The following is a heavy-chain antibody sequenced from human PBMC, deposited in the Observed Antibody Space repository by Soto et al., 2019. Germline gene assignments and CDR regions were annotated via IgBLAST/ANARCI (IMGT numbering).Heavy chain of an antibody. V-gene: IGHV1-3*01. Sequence: ASVKVSCKASGYTFTSYAMHWVRQAPGQRLEWMGWINAGNGNTKYSQKFQGRVTITRDTSASTAYMELSSLRFEDTAVYYCAAPGSYYDGRQYYYGLDVWGQGTTVTVSS. CDR2: INAGNGNT. CDR1: GYTFTSYA. J-gene: IGHJ6*02. CDR3: AAPGSYYDGRQYYYGLDV. D-gene: IGHD1-26*01.